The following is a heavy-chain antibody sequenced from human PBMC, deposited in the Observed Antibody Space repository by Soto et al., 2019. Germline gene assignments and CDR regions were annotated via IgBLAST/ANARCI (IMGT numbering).Heavy chain of an antibody. CDR2: IYYSGST. Sequence: TLYLTCAVSGGSISSGGYYWSWIRQHPGKGLEWIGYIYYSGSTYYNPSLKSRVTISVDTPKNQFSLKLSSVTAADTAVYYCASGQATNYDFWSGYYWVPYYYYGMDVWGQGTTVTVSS. J-gene: IGHJ6*02. CDR3: ASGQATNYDFWSGYYWVPYYYYGMDV. D-gene: IGHD3-3*01. V-gene: IGHV4-31*11. CDR1: GGSISSGGYY.